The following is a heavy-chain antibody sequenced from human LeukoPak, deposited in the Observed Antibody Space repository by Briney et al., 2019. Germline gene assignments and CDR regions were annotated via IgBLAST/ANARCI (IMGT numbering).Heavy chain of an antibody. CDR1: GGSISSGGYS. CDR2: IYHSGST. J-gene: IGHJ4*02. CDR3: ARNTVTTSYYFDC. D-gene: IGHD4-17*01. Sequence: TLSLTCAVSGGSISSGGYSWSWIRQPPGKGLEWIGYIYHSGSTYYNPSLKSRVTISVDRSKNQFSLKLSSVTAADTAVYYCARNTVTTSYYFDCWGQGTLVTVSS. V-gene: IGHV4-30-2*01.